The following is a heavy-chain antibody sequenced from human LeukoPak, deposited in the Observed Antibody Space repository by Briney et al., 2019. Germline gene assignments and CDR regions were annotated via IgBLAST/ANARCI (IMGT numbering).Heavy chain of an antibody. D-gene: IGHD3-10*01. CDR1: GGSFSGYY. V-gene: IGHV4-34*01. J-gene: IGHJ4*02. Sequence: SETLSLTCAVYGGSFSGYYWSWIRQPPGKGLEWIGEINHSGSTNYTPSLKSRVTISVDTSKNQFSLKLSSVTAADTAVYYCASDGLWFGELLYTKPLDYWGQGTLVTVSS. CDR2: INHSGST. CDR3: ASDGLWFGELLYTKPLDY.